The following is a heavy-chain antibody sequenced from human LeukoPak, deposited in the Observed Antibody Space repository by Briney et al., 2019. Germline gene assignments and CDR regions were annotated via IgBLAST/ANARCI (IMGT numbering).Heavy chain of an antibody. D-gene: IGHD3-10*01. Sequence: SETLSLTCTVSGGSISSSSYYWGWIRQPPGKGLEWIGSIYYSGSTYYNPSLKSRVTISVDTSKNQFSLKLSSVTAADTAVYYCAGGPRRVFDYWGQGTLVTVSP. CDR1: GGSISSSSYY. CDR2: IYYSGST. J-gene: IGHJ4*02. V-gene: IGHV4-39*01. CDR3: AGGPRRVFDY.